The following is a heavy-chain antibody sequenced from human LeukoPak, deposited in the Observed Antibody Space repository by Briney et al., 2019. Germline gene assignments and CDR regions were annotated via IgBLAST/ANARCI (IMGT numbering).Heavy chain of an antibody. CDR1: GFTFSSYA. J-gene: IGHJ4*02. CDR3: ARFRRYGDENFDY. CDR2: ISGSGGST. V-gene: IGHV3-23*01. Sequence: GGSLRLSCAASGFTFSSYAMSWVRQAPGKGLEWVSAISGSGGSTYYADSVKGRFTISRDNAKNSLYLQMNSLRAEDTAVYYCARFRRYGDENFDYWGQGTLVTVSS. D-gene: IGHD4-17*01.